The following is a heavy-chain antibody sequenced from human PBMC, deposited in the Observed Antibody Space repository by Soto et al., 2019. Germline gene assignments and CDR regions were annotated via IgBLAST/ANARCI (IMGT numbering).Heavy chain of an antibody. Sequence: QVQLVESGGGVVQPGKSLRLSCAASGFTFSNYGMHWVRQAPGKGLEWVAVMSYDGSNKDYGDSVKGRFTISRDNSKNTLYLQMNSLRAEDTAVYYCAKEVWGYCSGGTCYSFDYWGQGTLVTVSS. CDR2: MSYDGSNK. CDR1: GFTFSNYG. J-gene: IGHJ4*02. V-gene: IGHV3-30*18. CDR3: AKEVWGYCSGGTCYSFDY. D-gene: IGHD2-15*01.